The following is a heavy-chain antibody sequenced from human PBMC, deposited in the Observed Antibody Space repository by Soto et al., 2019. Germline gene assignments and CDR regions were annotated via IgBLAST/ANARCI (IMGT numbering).Heavy chain of an antibody. CDR3: ARVELVANWFDP. J-gene: IGHJ5*02. Sequence: GSLRLSCTVSGGSISSSSYYWGWIRQPPGKGLEWIGSIYYSGSTYYNPSLKSRVTISVDTSKNQFSLKLSSVTAADTAVYYCARVELVANWFDPWGQGTLVTVSS. D-gene: IGHD2-8*02. CDR1: GGSISSSSYY. V-gene: IGHV4-39*01. CDR2: IYYSGST.